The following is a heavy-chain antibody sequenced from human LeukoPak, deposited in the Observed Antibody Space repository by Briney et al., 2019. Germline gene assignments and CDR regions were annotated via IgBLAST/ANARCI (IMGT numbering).Heavy chain of an antibody. Sequence: GASVKVSCKASGYTFTGFYMNWVRQAPGQGLEGMGWINPNSGGTKYAQKFQGRVSMTRDTSISTAYMELSGLRSDDTAVYYCARFTPRLTREKFDYWGQGTLVTVSS. CDR2: INPNSGGT. CDR3: ARFTPRLTREKFDY. D-gene: IGHD2-2*01. CDR1: GYTFTGFY. V-gene: IGHV1-2*02. J-gene: IGHJ4*02.